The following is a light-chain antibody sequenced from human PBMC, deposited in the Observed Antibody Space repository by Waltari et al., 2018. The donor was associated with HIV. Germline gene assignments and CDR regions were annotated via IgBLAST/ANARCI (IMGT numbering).Light chain of an antibody. J-gene: IGKJ1*01. Sequence: DIQLTQSPSSLPASVRDRVTITCRASQSISTSLNWYQHKQGEAPKLLIFDASRLHTGVPSRFSGSGSGTQFTLTISSLQPEDFATYYCQQAYRGRTFGQGTKVDIK. CDR2: DAS. CDR1: QSISTS. CDR3: QQAYRGRT. V-gene: IGKV1-39*01.